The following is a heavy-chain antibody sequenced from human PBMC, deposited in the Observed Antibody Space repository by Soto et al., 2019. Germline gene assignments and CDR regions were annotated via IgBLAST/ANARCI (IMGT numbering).Heavy chain of an antibody. J-gene: IGHJ6*02. CDR3: AIDFVYCSSTSCYGLDYYYGMDV. Sequence: PSETLSLTCTVSGGSISSGGYCWSWIRQHPGKGLEWIGYIYYSGSTYYNPSLKSRVTISVDTSKNQFSLKLSSVTAADTAVYYCAIDFVYCSSTSCYGLDYYYGMDVWGQGTTVTVSS. V-gene: IGHV4-31*03. CDR1: GGSISSGGYC. CDR2: IYYSGST. D-gene: IGHD2-2*01.